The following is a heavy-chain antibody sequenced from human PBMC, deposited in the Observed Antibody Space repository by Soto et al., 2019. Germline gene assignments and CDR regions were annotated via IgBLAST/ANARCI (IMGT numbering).Heavy chain of an antibody. J-gene: IGHJ4*02. CDR1: GFIFGAYG. CDR3: AKADGEQWLLPHLDK. V-gene: IGHV3-30*18. D-gene: IGHD6-19*01. CDR2: MSYDGSRK. Sequence: QVHLVESGGGVVQPGRSLRLSCAASGFIFGAYGMHWVRQAPGKGLEWVAIMSYDGSRKYYADSVKGRFTISRDNSKNMLSLEMNSLRAEDTAVYYCAKADGEQWLLPHLDKWGQGTLVTVS.